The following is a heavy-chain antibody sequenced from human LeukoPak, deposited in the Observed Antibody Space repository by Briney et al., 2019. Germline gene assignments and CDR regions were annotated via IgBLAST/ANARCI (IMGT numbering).Heavy chain of an antibody. CDR2: IKQDGSEK. J-gene: IGHJ3*02. D-gene: IGHD6-13*01. Sequence: VGCLSLSCAASVVTFSSYWMSWVRQAPGKGLEWVANIKQDGSEKYYVDSVKGRFTISRDNAKNSLYLQMNSLRAEATAVYYCGRAWFSSSWTAHAFDIWGQGTMVTVSS. CDR1: VVTFSSYW. V-gene: IGHV3-7*01. CDR3: GRAWFSSSWTAHAFDI.